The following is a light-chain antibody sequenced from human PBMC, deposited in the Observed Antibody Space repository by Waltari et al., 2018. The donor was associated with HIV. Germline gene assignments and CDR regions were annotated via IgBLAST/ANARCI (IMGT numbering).Light chain of an antibody. CDR3: SAWDDNLNGL. CDR1: RSNIGSNS. Sequence: QSVLTQPPSASGTLGQRVTISCSGSRSNIGSNSVNWYKQLPGTAPKLLMDHTNRRPSGVPDRFSGAKSGTSASLAISRLQSEDEADYYCSAWDDNLNGLFGGGTKLTVL. CDR2: HTN. V-gene: IGLV1-44*01. J-gene: IGLJ3*02.